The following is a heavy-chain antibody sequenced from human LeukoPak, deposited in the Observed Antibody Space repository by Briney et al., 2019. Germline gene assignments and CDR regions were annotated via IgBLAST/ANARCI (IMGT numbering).Heavy chain of an antibody. CDR2: ISSDGSST. CDR1: GFTFSDYW. Sequence: PGGSLRLSCAASGFTFSDYWIHWVRQAPGKGLVWVSRISSDGSSTDFADSVKGRFTISRDSAKNTLYLQMNSLRAEDTAVYYCVRAWDYWGQGTLVTVSS. CDR3: VRAWDY. J-gene: IGHJ4*02. V-gene: IGHV3-74*01.